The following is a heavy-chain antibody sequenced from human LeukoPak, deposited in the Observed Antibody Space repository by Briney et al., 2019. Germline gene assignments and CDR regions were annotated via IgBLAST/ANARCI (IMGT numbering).Heavy chain of an antibody. Sequence: KPGVSLRLSCAASGFTFSSYSMNWVRQAPGKGLEWVSSISSSSSYIYYADSVKGRFTISRDNAKNSLYLQMNSLRAEDTAVYYCARDRSIDSSGYYYVVRPFDYWGQGTLVTVSS. V-gene: IGHV3-21*01. D-gene: IGHD3-22*01. CDR3: ARDRSIDSSGYYYVVRPFDY. CDR1: GFTFSSYS. J-gene: IGHJ4*02. CDR2: ISSSSSYI.